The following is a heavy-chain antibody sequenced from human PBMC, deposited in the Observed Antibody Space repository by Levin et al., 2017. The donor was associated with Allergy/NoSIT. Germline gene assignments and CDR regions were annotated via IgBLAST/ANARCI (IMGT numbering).Heavy chain of an antibody. CDR1: GDSVSSNSAA. Sequence: PSETLSLTCAISGDSVSSNSAAWNWIRQSPSRGLEWLGRTYYRSKWYNDYAVSVKSRITINPDTSKNQFSLQLNSVTPEDTAVYYCAKGGDGAGLYDYYGMDVWGQGTTVTVSS. V-gene: IGHV6-1*01. D-gene: IGHD3-16*01. J-gene: IGHJ6*02. CDR2: TYYRSKWYN. CDR3: AKGGDGAGLYDYYGMDV.